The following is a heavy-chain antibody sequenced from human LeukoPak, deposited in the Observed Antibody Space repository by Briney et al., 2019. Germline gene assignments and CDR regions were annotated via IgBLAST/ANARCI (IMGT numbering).Heavy chain of an antibody. V-gene: IGHV1-18*01. CDR1: GYTFNNYG. Sequence: ASVKVSCKASGYTFNNYGISWVRQAPGQGLEWMGWISGYNGNTQYAENFQGRVTLTRDTSTTTAYMKLRSLRSNDTAVYYCARPVKGAFFYYYMDVWGKGTTVIVSS. CDR2: ISGYNGNT. D-gene: IGHD3-10*01. J-gene: IGHJ6*03. CDR3: ARPVKGAFFYYYMDV.